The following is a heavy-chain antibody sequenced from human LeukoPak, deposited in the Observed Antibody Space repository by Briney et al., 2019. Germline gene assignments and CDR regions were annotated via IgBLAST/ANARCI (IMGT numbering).Heavy chain of an antibody. CDR1: GGSISSYY. D-gene: IGHD3-22*01. Sequence: SETLSLTCTDSGGSISSYYWSWIRQPPGKGLEWIGYIYYSGSTNYNPSLKSRVTISVDTSKNQFSLKLSSVTAADTAVYYCASSYSSGYYFAFDIWGQGTMVTVSS. V-gene: IGHV4-59*08. CDR2: IYYSGST. J-gene: IGHJ3*02. CDR3: ASSYSSGYYFAFDI.